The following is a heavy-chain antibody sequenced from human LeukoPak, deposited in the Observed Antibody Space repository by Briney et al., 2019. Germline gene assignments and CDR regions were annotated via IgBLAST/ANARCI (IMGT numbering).Heavy chain of an antibody. CDR2: TYYRSKWYN. J-gene: IGHJ4*02. Sequence: SQTLSLTCAISGDSVSSNSAAWNWIRQSPSRGLEWLGRTYYRSKWYNDYAVSVKSRITINPDTSKNQFSLQLNSVTPEDTAVYYCARDLAGIQHTANYYDSSGPFDYWGQGTLVTVSS. D-gene: IGHD3-22*01. CDR3: ARDLAGIQHTANYYDSSGPFDY. V-gene: IGHV6-1*01. CDR1: GDSVSSNSAA.